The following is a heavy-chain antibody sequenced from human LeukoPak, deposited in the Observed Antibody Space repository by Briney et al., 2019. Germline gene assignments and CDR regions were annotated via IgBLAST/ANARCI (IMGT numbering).Heavy chain of an antibody. Sequence: GGSLRLSCAASGFTFSSYWMHWVRQAPGKGLVWVSRINSDGSGTSYADSVKGRFTISRDNAKNTLYLQMNSLRAEDTAVYYCARAGCTNGVCYFDYWGQGTLVTVPS. V-gene: IGHV3-74*01. CDR2: INSDGSGT. D-gene: IGHD2-8*01. CDR3: ARAGCTNGVCYFDY. CDR1: GFTFSSYW. J-gene: IGHJ4*02.